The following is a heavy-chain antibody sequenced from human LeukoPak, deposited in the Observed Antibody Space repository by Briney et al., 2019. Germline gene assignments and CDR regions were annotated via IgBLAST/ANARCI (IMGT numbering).Heavy chain of an antibody. Sequence: GGSLRLSCAASGFTFSNYSMNWVRQAPGKGLEWVSYISSSSSTIYYADSVKGRFTISRDNAENSLYLQMNSLRAEDTAVYYCARRYMVRGVFAFDYWGQGTLVTVSS. V-gene: IGHV3-48*01. CDR2: ISSSSSTI. CDR1: GFTFSNYS. D-gene: IGHD3-10*01. CDR3: ARRYMVRGVFAFDY. J-gene: IGHJ4*02.